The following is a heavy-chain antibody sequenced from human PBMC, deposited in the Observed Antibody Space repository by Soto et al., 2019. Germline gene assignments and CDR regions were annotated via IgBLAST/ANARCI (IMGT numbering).Heavy chain of an antibody. V-gene: IGHV4-30-2*01. J-gene: IGHJ4*02. CDR2: IYHSGST. CDR3: ARAGGLGAVAVDY. Sequence: QLQLQESGSGLVKPSQTLSLTCAVSGGSISSGGYSWSWIRQPPGKGREWIGYIYHSGSTYYNPFLKGRVTISVDRSKNQFSLKRGSVTAADTAVYYCARAGGLGAVAVDYWGQGTLVTVSS. D-gene: IGHD6-19*01. CDR1: GGSISSGGYS.